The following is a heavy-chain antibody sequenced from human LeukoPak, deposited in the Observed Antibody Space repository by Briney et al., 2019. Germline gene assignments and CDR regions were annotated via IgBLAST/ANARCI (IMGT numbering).Heavy chain of an antibody. V-gene: IGHV4-34*12. J-gene: IGHJ4*02. CDR3: ARLVAAGTGYFDH. CDR2: VMERGIT. Sequence: SETLPLTCDVSGGSFSGYYWSWIRQSSGKGLEWIGEVMERGITNYNPSLKSRVTISRDTSKNQFSLILTSVTAADAGVYYCARLVAAGTGYFDHWGQGTLVAVSS. CDR1: GGSFSGYY. D-gene: IGHD6-13*01.